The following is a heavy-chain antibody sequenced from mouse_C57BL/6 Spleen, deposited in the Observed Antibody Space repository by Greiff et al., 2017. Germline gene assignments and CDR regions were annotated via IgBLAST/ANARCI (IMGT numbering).Heavy chain of an antibody. V-gene: IGHV1-18*01. Sequence: VQLQQSGPELVKPGASVKIPCKASGYTFTDYNMDWVKQSHGKSLEWIGDINPNNGGTISKQKFKGKATLTVDKSSSTAYIELRSLTSEDTAVYYCASYGYDSIDYWGQGTSVTVSS. CDR1: GYTFTDYN. J-gene: IGHJ4*01. CDR3: ASYGYDSIDY. CDR2: INPNNGGT. D-gene: IGHD2-2*01.